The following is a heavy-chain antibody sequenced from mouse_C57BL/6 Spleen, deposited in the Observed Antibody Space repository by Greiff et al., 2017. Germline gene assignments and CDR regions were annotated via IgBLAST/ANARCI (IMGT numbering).Heavy chain of an antibody. CDR2: IYPGDGDT. CDR1: GYTFTSYW. CDR3: AKMGGKHWYCVV. Sequence: VQLQQSGAELVKPGASVKISCKASGYTFTSYWMNWVKQRPGKGLEWIGQIYPGDGDTNYNGKFKGKATLTADKSSSTAYMQLSSLTSEDSAVYFCAKMGGKHWYCVVWGTGTTVTVSS. D-gene: IGHD2-1*01. J-gene: IGHJ1*03. V-gene: IGHV1-80*01.